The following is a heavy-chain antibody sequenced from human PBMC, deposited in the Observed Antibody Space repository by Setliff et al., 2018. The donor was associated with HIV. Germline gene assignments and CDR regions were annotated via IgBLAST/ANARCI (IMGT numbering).Heavy chain of an antibody. J-gene: IGHJ6*02. D-gene: IGHD2-21*01. CDR1: GGSLTNYY. V-gene: IGHV4-34*01. Sequence: SETLSLTCNVYGGSLTNYYWTWVRHAPGKGLEWIGEVTDGGYTNYNPSLKSRVTISIDTSKRLLSLKRTSVTVADTAVYYCVRGRDCGGADCLIRYYYYTGLDVWGQGTTVTVSS. CDR3: VRGRDCGGADCLIRYYYYTGLDV. CDR2: VTDGGYT.